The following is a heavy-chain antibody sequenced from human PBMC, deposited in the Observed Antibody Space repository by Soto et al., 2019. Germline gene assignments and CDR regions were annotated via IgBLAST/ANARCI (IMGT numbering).Heavy chain of an antibody. J-gene: IGHJ6*02. CDR3: ARQGFGQLHGLVDV. CDR1: GGSITSHY. D-gene: IGHD3-10*01. Sequence: QVQLQESGPGLVKPSETLSLTCSVSGGSITSHYCSWFRQPPGKGLVRIGYIHHSGSTSYNPSLKSRVTMSVDTSKNHFSLKVNSVTAADTALYYCARQGFGQLHGLVDVWGPGTTVTVSS. V-gene: IGHV4-59*08. CDR2: IHHSGST.